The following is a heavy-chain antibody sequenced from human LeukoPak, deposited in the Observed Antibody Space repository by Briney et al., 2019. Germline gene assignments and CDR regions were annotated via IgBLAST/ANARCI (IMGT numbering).Heavy chain of an antibody. V-gene: IGHV3-7*01. CDR2: ISQDGSKK. Sequence: GGSLRLSCVASRFTFSNYWMSWVRQAPGKGLEWVAKISQDGSKKRYADSMKGRFTISRDNAKESLYLQLNSLRAEDTAVYYCAKWGPYCVGDYCPALDSWGPGTLVTVSS. D-gene: IGHD2-21*02. CDR3: AKWGPYCVGDYCPALDS. CDR1: RFTFSNYW. J-gene: IGHJ4*02.